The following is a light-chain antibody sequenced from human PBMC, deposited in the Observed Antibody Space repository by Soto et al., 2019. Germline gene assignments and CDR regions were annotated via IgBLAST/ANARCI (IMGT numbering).Light chain of an antibody. V-gene: IGLV2-14*01. J-gene: IGLJ2*01. CDR2: DVS. CDR3: SSYKSSSLV. Sequence: QSALTQPASVSGSPGQSIPISCTGTSSDVGGYNYVSWYQQHPGKAPKLMIYDVSNRPSGVSNRFSGSKSGNTASLTISGLQAEDEADYYCSSYKSSSLVFGGGTKLTVL. CDR1: SSDVGGYNY.